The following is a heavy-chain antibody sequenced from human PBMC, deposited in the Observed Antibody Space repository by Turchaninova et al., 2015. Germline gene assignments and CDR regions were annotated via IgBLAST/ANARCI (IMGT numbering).Heavy chain of an antibody. D-gene: IGHD6-19*01. CDR2: IFSNDEK. CDR1: GFSLSNARMG. Sequence: QVTLKESGPVLVKPTETLTLTCTVSGFSLSNARMGVSWIRQPPGKALEWLAHIFSNDEKSTLTSLKSGLTISQDTSRSQVVLSMTNMDPVDTATYYCARIIDTDSGWYYFDFWGQGTLVTVSS. V-gene: IGHV2-26*01. J-gene: IGHJ4*02. CDR3: ARIIDTDSGWYYFDF.